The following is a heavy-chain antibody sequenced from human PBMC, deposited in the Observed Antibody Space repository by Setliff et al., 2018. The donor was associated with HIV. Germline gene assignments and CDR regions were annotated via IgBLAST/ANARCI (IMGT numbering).Heavy chain of an antibody. D-gene: IGHD3-9*01. CDR2: INPKSGAT. J-gene: IGHJ4*02. V-gene: IGHV1-2*02. Sequence: ASVKVSCKTFGYRFTDFYVNWVRQAPGQGLEWMGWINPKSGATKNAQKFQGRVTMTRDTSISTVYMELSSLRSDDPALYFCAMRAEDLAINPPSFDYYFDYWGQGTPVTVSS. CDR1: GYRFTDFY. CDR3: AMRAEDLAINPPSFDYYFDY.